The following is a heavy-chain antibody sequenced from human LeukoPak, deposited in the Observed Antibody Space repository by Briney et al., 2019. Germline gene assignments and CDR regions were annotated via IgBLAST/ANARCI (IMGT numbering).Heavy chain of an antibody. V-gene: IGHV3-7*03. J-gene: IGHJ3*02. CDR1: GFTYYW. D-gene: IGHD3-9*01. CDR2: MNQ. CDR3: AKDGVVLRYFDYEPHNAFDI. Sequence: GGSLRLSCAASGFTYYWMGWVRQAPGQGLEWVANMNQYVGSVKGRFTISRDNAENSLYLQMNSLRAEDTAVYYCAKDGVVLRYFDYEPHNAFDIWGQGTMVTVSS.